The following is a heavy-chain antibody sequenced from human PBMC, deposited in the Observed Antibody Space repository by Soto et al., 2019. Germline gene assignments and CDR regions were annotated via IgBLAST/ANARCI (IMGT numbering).Heavy chain of an antibody. J-gene: IGHJ4*02. V-gene: IGHV3-30-3*01. Sequence: PGGSLRLSCAASGFTFSSYAMHCVRQAPGKGLEWVAVISYDGSNKYYADSVKGRFTISRDNSKNTLYLQMNSLRAEDTAVYYCARDLAMIVVVIEYYFDYWGQGTLVTVSS. CDR3: ARDLAMIVVVIEYYFDY. CDR1: GFTFSSYA. CDR2: ISYDGSNK. D-gene: IGHD3-22*01.